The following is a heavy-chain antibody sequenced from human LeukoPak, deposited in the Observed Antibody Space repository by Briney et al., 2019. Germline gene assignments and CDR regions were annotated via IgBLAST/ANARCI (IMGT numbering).Heavy chain of an antibody. J-gene: IGHJ4*02. D-gene: IGHD3-22*01. CDR3: ARAYYDSSGYLSGDPYYFDY. CDR1: GFTFSSYS. CDR2: ISSSSSYI. Sequence: PGGSLRLSCAASGFTFSSYSMNWVRQAPGKGLEWVSSISSSSSYIYYADSVKGRFTISRDNAKNSLYLQMNSLRAEDTAVYYCARAYYDSSGYLSGDPYYFDYWGQGTLVTVSS. V-gene: IGHV3-21*01.